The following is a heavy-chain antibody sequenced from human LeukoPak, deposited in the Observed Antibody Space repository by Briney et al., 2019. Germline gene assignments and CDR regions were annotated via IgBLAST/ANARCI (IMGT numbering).Heavy chain of an antibody. J-gene: IGHJ6*02. CDR2: IYYSGST. D-gene: IGHD3-9*01. Sequence: PSETLSLTCTVSGGSISSGGYYWSWIRQHPGKGLEWIGYIYYSGSTYYNPSLKSRVTISVDTSKNQFSLKLSSVTAADTAVYYRAREPTYYDILTGYYPKVYYYYGMDVWGQGTTVTVSS. CDR3: AREPTYYDILTGYYPKVYYYYGMDV. CDR1: GGSISSGGYY. V-gene: IGHV4-31*03.